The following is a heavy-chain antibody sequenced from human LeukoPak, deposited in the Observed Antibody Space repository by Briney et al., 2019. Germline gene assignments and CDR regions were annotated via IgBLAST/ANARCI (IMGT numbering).Heavy chain of an antibody. J-gene: IGHJ4*02. Sequence: PGGSLRLSCAASGFTFSSYEMNWVRQAPGKGLEWVAFIRYDGSNKYYADSVKGRFTISRDNSKNTLYLQMNSLRAEDTAVYYCAKDPGPLGYYFDYWGQGTLVTVSS. CDR3: AKDPGPLGYYFDY. D-gene: IGHD3-16*01. CDR2: IRYDGSNK. V-gene: IGHV3-30*02. CDR1: GFTFSSYE.